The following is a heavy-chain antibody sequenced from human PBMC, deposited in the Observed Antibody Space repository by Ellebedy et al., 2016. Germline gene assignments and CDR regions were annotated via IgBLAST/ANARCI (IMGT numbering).Heavy chain of an antibody. CDR1: GFTFSDYY. CDR2: ISYDGSNK. Sequence: GGSLRLXCAASGFTFSDYYMSWVRQAPGKGLEWVAVISYDGSNKYYADSVKGRFTISRDNSKNTLYLQMNSLRAEDTAVYYCAKDASYYDILGGWDYWGQGTLVTVSS. D-gene: IGHD3-9*01. J-gene: IGHJ4*02. V-gene: IGHV3-30*18. CDR3: AKDASYYDILGGWDY.